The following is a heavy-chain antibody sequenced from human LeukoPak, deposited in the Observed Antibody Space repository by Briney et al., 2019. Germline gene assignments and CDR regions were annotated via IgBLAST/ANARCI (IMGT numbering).Heavy chain of an antibody. CDR1: GYSISSGYY. J-gene: IGHJ6*02. D-gene: IGHD3-22*01. CDR3: AREHKVTMIVAPSYYYGMDV. Sequence: PSETLSLTCTVSGYSISSGYYWGWIRQPPGKGLEWIGSIYHSGSTYYNPSLKSRVTISVDTSKNQFSLKLSSVTAADTAVYCCAREHKVTMIVAPSYYYGMDVWGQGTTVTVSS. V-gene: IGHV4-38-2*02. CDR2: IYHSGST.